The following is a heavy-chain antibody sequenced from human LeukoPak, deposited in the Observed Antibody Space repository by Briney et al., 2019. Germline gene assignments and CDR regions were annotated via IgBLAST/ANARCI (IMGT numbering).Heavy chain of an antibody. Sequence: PGGSLRLSCAASGFIFSDYYMNWIRQAPGRGLEGISYISGDGNTIYYADSVKGRFTISRDNSKNTLYLQMNSLRAEDTAVYYCAKGGGAGVYSGSYYFDYWGQGTLVTVSS. CDR2: ISGDGNTI. V-gene: IGHV3-11*01. CDR3: AKGGGAGVYSGSYYFDY. CDR1: GFIFSDYY. D-gene: IGHD1-26*01. J-gene: IGHJ4*02.